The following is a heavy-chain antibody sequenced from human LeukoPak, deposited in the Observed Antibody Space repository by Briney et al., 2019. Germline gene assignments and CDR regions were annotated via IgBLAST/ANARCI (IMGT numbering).Heavy chain of an antibody. D-gene: IGHD4-17*01. CDR2: INWNGGST. CDR1: GFTFDDYG. CDR3: ARDAYGDYYYYYMDV. Sequence: GGSLRLSCAASGFTFDDYGMSWVRQAPGEGLEWVSGINWNGGSTGYADSVKGRFTISRDNAKNSLYLQMNSLRAEDTALYYCARDAYGDYYYYYMDVWGKGTTVTVSS. V-gene: IGHV3-20*04. J-gene: IGHJ6*03.